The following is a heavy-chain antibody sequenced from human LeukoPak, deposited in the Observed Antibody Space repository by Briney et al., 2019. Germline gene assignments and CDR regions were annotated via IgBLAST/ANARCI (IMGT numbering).Heavy chain of an antibody. D-gene: IGHD3-3*01. J-gene: IGHJ5*02. CDR3: ARDSAIFGVVALDP. CDR2: ISSSGSTI. CDR1: GFPFSDYT. Sequence: GGSLRPSSAASGFPFSDYTRGWICQAPGKGLGGVAYISSSGSTIYYADSVKSRFTISRDNAKNSLYLQMNSLRAEDTAVYYCARDSAIFGVVALDPWGQGTLVTVSS. V-gene: IGHV3-11*01.